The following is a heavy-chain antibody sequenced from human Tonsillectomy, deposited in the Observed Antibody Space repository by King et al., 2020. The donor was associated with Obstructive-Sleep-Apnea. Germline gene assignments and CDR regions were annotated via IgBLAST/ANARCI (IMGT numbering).Heavy chain of an antibody. Sequence: VQLVESGGGQVKPGGSLRLSCAASGFTFTTYTMNWVRQAPGKGLEWVSLISSNGSDIYYADSLKGRFTFSRDSAKNSLYLQMNNLRAEDTAIYYCVTGGTGRRRYFQHWGQGTLVIVSS. J-gene: IGHJ1*01. CDR2: ISSNGSDI. CDR1: GFTFTTYT. D-gene: IGHD1-1*01. V-gene: IGHV3-21*06. CDR3: VTGGTGRRRYFQH.